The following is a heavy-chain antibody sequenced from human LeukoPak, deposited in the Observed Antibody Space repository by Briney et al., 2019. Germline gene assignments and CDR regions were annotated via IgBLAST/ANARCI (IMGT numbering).Heavy chain of an antibody. V-gene: IGHV4-59*01. Sequence: SETLSLTCTVSGGSISSYYWSWIRQPPGEGLEWIGDIYYSGSTRYNPSLQSRVTISIDTSKNQFSLKLTSVTAADTAVYYCARDPDYDVLAAFDIWGQGTVVTVSS. J-gene: IGHJ3*02. CDR1: GGSISSYY. CDR3: ARDPDYDVLAAFDI. CDR2: IYYSGST. D-gene: IGHD3-9*01.